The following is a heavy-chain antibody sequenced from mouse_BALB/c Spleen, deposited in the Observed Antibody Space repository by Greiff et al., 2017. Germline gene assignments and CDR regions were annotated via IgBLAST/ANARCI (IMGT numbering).Heavy chain of an antibody. CDR3: ARSLITTVVGGAY. D-gene: IGHD1-1*01. V-gene: IGHV1-7*01. J-gene: IGHJ3*01. CDR1: GYTFTSYW. CDR2: INPSTGYT. Sequence: QVQLQQSGAELAKPGASVKMSCKASGYTFTSYWMHWVKQRPGQGLEWIGYINPSTGYTEYNQKFKDKATLTADKSSSTAYMQLSSLTSEDSAVYYCARSLITTVVGGAYWGQGTLGTVSA.